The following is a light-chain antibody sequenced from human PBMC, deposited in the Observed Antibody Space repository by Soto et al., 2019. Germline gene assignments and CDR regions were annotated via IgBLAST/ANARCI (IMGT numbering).Light chain of an antibody. CDR2: RAS. V-gene: IGKV3-15*01. Sequence: IVMTQSPATLSVSPGESATLSCRAGQHIFYNVDWYQHRPGQAPRLLIYRASTRAPGVPARFSGSGSGTEFTLTISSLQPEDFAVYSCLQYHNLWAFGQGTKLEI. CDR3: LQYHNLWA. J-gene: IGKJ2*01. CDR1: QHIFYN.